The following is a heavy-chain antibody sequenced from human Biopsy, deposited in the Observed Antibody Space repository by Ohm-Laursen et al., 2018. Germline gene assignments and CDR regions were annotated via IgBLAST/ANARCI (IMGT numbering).Heavy chain of an antibody. CDR2: VYYTGST. V-gene: IGHV4-59*01. D-gene: IGHD3-22*01. CDR1: GDSISSYY. CDR3: ARDRGYYSDRTVPGYFDL. Sequence: TLSLTCTVSGDSISSYYWSWIRQPPGKGLQWIGYVYYTGSTDYNPSLQSRVTITVDTSKNHFSLRMRSVTPADTAIYYCARDRGYYSDRTVPGYFDLWGRGTLVTVSS. J-gene: IGHJ2*01.